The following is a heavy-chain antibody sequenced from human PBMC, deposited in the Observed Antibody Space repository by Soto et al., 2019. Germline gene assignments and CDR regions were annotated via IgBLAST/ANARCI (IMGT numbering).Heavy chain of an antibody. V-gene: IGHV5-51*01. CDR2: IYPGQTET. CDR1: GYSFTSYW. J-gene: IGHJ6*02. D-gene: IGHD3-22*01. Sequence: PGESLKISCKGSGYSFTSYWLGWVRQMPGKGLEWMGIIYPGQTETTYSPSFHGHLAISADDSTNNAYLQWSSLEASASAMYYCARHGDDIYYCYGMDVWGQGTTVTVSS. CDR3: ARHGDDIYYCYGMDV.